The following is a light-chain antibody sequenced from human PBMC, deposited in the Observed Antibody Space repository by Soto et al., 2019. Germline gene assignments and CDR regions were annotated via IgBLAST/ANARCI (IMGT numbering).Light chain of an antibody. J-gene: IGLJ3*02. CDR3: AAWDDSLGGSWV. V-gene: IGLV1-47*02. CDR2: AND. Sequence: QSVLTQPPSASGTPGQRVTISCSGRSANIGNNYVCWYQQLPGTAPKLLIYANDQRPSEVPDRFSGSKSGTSASLAISGLRSEDDAAYYCAAWDDSLGGSWVFGGGTKLTVL. CDR1: SANIGNNY.